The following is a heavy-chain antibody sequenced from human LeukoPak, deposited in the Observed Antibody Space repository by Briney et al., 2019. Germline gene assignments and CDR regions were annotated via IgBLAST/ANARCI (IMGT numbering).Heavy chain of an antibody. Sequence: SETLSLTCTVSGGSISSSSNYWGWIRQPPGKGLEWIGEINHSGSTNYNPSLKSRVTISVDTSKNQFSLKLSSVTAADTAVYYCARQVVPVVRSGWFDPWGQGTLVTVSS. J-gene: IGHJ5*02. D-gene: IGHD2-8*01. CDR1: GGSISSSSNY. CDR2: INHSGST. CDR3: ARQVVPVVRSGWFDP. V-gene: IGHV4-39*01.